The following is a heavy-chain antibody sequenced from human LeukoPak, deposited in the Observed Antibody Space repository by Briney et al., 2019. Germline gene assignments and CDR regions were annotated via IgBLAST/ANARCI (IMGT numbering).Heavy chain of an antibody. J-gene: IGHJ6*02. CDR3: ARQGTSGSYLTGLDV. D-gene: IGHD3-22*01. Sequence: GLEXMXXIFHSGSTTYNPSLSSRLTISVDTSKNQFSLELRSVTAADTAVYYCARQGTSGSYLTGLDVWGQGTTVTVSS. CDR2: IFHSGST. V-gene: IGHV4-59*08.